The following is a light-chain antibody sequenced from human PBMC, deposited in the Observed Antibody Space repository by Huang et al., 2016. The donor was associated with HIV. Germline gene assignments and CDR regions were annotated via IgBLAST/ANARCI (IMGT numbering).Light chain of an antibody. V-gene: IGKV3-20*01. CDR1: QSVRSTY. Sequence: EIVLTQSPGTLSLSPGERATLSCRASQSVRSTYLAWYQQKPGQAPRLLIYGASSRATGIPDRFGGSGSGTDFTLTISRLEAEDFAVYYCQQYGSSPWTFGQGTKVEIK. CDR2: GAS. J-gene: IGKJ1*01. CDR3: QQYGSSPWT.